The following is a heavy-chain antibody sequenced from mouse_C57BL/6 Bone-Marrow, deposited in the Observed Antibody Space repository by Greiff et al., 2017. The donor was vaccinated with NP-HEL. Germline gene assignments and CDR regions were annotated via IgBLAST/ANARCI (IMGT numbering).Heavy chain of an antibody. CDR3: ARVYYYGSSHWYFDV. J-gene: IGHJ1*03. CDR1: GFTFSDYY. D-gene: IGHD1-1*01. CDR2: ISNGGGST. V-gene: IGHV5-12*01. Sequence: EVHLVESGGGLVQPGGSLKLSCAASGFTFSDYYMYWVRQTPEKRLEWVAYISNGGGSTYYPDTVKGRFTISRDNAKNTLYLQMSRLKSEDTAMYYCARVYYYGSSHWYFDVWGTGTTVTVSS.